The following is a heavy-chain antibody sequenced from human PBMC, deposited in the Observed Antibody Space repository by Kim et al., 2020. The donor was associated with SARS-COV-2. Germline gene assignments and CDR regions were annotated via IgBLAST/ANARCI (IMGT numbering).Heavy chain of an antibody. D-gene: IGHD3-22*01. CDR1: GGTFSSYA. CDR3: AIPCHYYDSSEVAAFDI. V-gene: IGHV1-69*13. CDR2: IIPIFGTA. J-gene: IGHJ3*02. Sequence: SVKVSCKASGGTFSSYAISWVRQAPGQGLEWMGGIIPIFGTANYAQKFQGRVTITADESTSTAYMELSSLRSEDTAVYYCAIPCHYYDSSEVAAFDIWGQGAMVTVSS.